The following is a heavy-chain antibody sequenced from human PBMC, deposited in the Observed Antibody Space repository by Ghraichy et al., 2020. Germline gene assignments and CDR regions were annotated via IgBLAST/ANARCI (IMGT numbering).Heavy chain of an antibody. J-gene: IGHJ5*02. V-gene: IGHV1-69*13. Sequence: SVKVSCKASGGTFSSYAISWVRQAPGQGLEWMGGIIPIFGTANYAQKFQGRVTITADESTSTAYMELSSLRSEDTAVYYCARFIAVAGTRWFDPWGQGTLVTVSS. CDR2: IIPIFGTA. D-gene: IGHD6-19*01. CDR3: ARFIAVAGTRWFDP. CDR1: GGTFSSYA.